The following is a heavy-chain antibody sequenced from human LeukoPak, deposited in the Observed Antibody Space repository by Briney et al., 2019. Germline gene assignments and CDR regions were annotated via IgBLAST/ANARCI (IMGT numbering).Heavy chain of an antibody. Sequence: GGSLRLSCAASGFTFSNYAMSWVRQAPGKGLEWVSTFSFNGVTTYYADSAKGRFTISRDNSKNTVYLQMNNLRAEDTAVYYCAKGGYSSGRYFYYYMDVWGEGTTVTVSS. J-gene: IGHJ6*03. D-gene: IGHD5-18*01. CDR2: FSFNGVTT. V-gene: IGHV3-23*01. CDR3: AKGGYSSGRYFYYYMDV. CDR1: GFTFSNYA.